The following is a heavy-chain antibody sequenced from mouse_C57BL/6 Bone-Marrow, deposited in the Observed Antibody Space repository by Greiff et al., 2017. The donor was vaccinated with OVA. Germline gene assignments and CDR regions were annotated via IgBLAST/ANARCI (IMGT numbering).Heavy chain of an antibody. D-gene: IGHD4-1*02. CDR1: GFTFSSYA. CDR3: ARGPSTGTSFDY. Sequence: EVKLVESGGGLVKPGGSLKLSCAASGFTFSSYAMSWVRQTPEKRLEWVATISDGGSYTYYPDNVKGRFTISRDNAKNNLYLQMSHLKSEDTAMYYCARGPSTGTSFDYWGQGTTLTVSS. CDR2: ISDGGSYT. J-gene: IGHJ2*01. V-gene: IGHV5-4*03.